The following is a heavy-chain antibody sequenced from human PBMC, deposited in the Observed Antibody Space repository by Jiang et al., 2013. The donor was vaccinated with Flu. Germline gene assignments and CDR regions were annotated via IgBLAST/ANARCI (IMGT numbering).Heavy chain of an antibody. CDR3: ARYGDSPTAYFDY. Sequence: GSGLVKPSQTLSLTCTVSGGSISSGDYYWSWIRQPPGKGLEWIGYIYYSGSTYYNPSLKSRVTISVDTSKNQFSLKLSSVTAADTAVYYCARYGDSPTAYFDYWGQGTLVTVSS. CDR2: IYYSGST. J-gene: IGHJ4*02. V-gene: IGHV4-30-4*08. CDR1: GGSISSGDYY. D-gene: IGHD4-17*01.